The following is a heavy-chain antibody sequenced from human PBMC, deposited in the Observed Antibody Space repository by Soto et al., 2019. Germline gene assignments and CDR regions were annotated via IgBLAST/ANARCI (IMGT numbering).Heavy chain of an antibody. Sequence: GGSLRLSCAASGFSFRNYAMSWVRQAPGKGLEWISTLTGSSSNIYYADSVKGRFAISRDNSRNTLYLQMNSLTAEDTAVYYCANGRATYGLLTHDYWGQGTLVTVSS. CDR1: GFSFRNYA. CDR2: LTGSSSNI. J-gene: IGHJ4*02. CDR3: ANGRATYGLLTHDY. V-gene: IGHV3-23*01. D-gene: IGHD3-10*01.